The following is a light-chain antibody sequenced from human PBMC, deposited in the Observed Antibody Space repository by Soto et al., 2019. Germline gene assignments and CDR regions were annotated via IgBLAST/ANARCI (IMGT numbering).Light chain of an antibody. CDR1: QSIHTS. CDR3: QQRNVWPPIT. CDR2: DST. Sequence: VLTQSPATLSLSPGERATLSCRARQSIHTSLAWYQQKSGKPPRLVIYDSTLRANGVPDRFGGSRSGTEFTLTINSLEPEDFAVYYCQQRNVWPPITFGQGTRLEI. J-gene: IGKJ5*01. V-gene: IGKV3-11*01.